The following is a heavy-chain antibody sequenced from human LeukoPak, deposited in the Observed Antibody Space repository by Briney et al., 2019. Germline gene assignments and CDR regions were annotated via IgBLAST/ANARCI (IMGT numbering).Heavy chain of an antibody. D-gene: IGHD2-2*02. CDR3: ARVNTQGVPSP. Sequence: SETLSLTCTVSGGSISSYYWSWIRQPPGKGLEWIGYIYYSGSTNYNPSLKSRVTMSVDTPKNQFSLKPSSVTAADTAVYYCARVNTQGVPSPWGQGILVTVSS. V-gene: IGHV4-59*08. CDR1: GGSISSYY. CDR2: IYYSGST. J-gene: IGHJ5*02.